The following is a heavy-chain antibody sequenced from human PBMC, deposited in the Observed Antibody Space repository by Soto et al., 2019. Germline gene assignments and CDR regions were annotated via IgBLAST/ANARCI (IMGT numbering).Heavy chain of an antibody. Sequence: SVKVACKTSGGTFSSYAISWVRQAPGQGLEWMGGIIPIFDTANYAQKFQGRVTITADESTSTAYMELSSLRSEDTAVYYCARHGCISTSCYYYYYYSMDVRG. J-gene: IGHJ6*02. D-gene: IGHD2-2*01. V-gene: IGHV1-69*13. CDR3: ARHGCISTSCYYYYYYSMDV. CDR1: GGTFSSYA. CDR2: IIPIFDTA.